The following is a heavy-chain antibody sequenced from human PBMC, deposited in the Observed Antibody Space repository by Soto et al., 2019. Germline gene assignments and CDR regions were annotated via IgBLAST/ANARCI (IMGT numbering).Heavy chain of an antibody. D-gene: IGHD5-18*01. CDR3: TTILTSDTAMARYYYYGMDV. CDR1: SVSNAW. V-gene: IGHV3-15*07. Sequence: SVSNAWMNWVRQAPGKGLEWVGRIKSKTDGGTTDYAAPVKGRFTISRDDSKNTLYLQMNSLKTEDTAVYYCTTILTSDTAMARYYYYGMDVWGKGTTVTVSS. J-gene: IGHJ6*04. CDR2: IKSKTDGGTT.